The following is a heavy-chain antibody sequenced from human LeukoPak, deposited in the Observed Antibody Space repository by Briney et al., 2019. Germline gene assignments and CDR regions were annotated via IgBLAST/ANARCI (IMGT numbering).Heavy chain of an antibody. D-gene: IGHD2-2*01. J-gene: IGHJ6*02. CDR3: ARSIVVVPAAWEGYYYYGMDV. CDR1: GGSFSGYY. Sequence: KSSETLSLTCAVYGGSFSGYYWSWIRQPPGKGLEWIGEINHSGSTNYNPSLKSRVTISVDTSKNQFSLKLSSVTAADTAVCYCARSIVVVPAAWEGYYYYGMDVWGQGTTVTVSS. V-gene: IGHV4-34*01. CDR2: INHSGST.